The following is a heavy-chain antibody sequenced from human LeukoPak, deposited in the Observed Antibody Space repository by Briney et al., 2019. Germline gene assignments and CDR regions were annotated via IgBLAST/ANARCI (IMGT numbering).Heavy chain of an antibody. J-gene: IGHJ6*02. CDR1: GFTFSDYY. CDR3: ARTATYYYDSSGYPPGMDV. D-gene: IGHD3-22*01. Sequence: GGSLRLSCAASGFTFSDYYMSWIRQAPGKGLEWVSYISSSGSTIYYADSVKGRFTISRDNAKNSLYLQMNSLRAEDTAVYYCARTATYYYDSSGYPPGMDVWGQGTTVTVSS. CDR2: ISSSGSTI. V-gene: IGHV3-11*01.